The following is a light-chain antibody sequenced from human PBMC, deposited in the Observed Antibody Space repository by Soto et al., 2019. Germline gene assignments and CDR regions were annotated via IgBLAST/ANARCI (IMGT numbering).Light chain of an antibody. Sequence: QSALTQPPSASGSPGQSVTISCTGTSSDVGGYNYVSWYQQHPDNAPKLMIYEVTKRPSGVPDRFSGSKSGNTASLTVSGLQAEDEADYYCASYAGSNNFVVFGGGTKLTVL. CDR1: SSDVGGYNY. V-gene: IGLV2-8*01. CDR2: EVT. CDR3: ASYAGSNNFVV. J-gene: IGLJ2*01.